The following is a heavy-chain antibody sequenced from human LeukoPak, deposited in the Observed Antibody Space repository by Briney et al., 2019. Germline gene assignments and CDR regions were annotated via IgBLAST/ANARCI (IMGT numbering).Heavy chain of an antibody. Sequence: GGSLRLSCAASGFAFSSYAMSWVRQAPGKGLEWVSAISGSGGSTYYADSVKGRFTISRDNSKNTLYLQMNSLRAEDTAVYYCAKDALPYYDFWSGYSGYYYYGMDVWGQGTTVTVSS. V-gene: IGHV3-23*01. CDR1: GFAFSSYA. J-gene: IGHJ6*02. CDR3: AKDALPYYDFWSGYSGYYYYGMDV. D-gene: IGHD3-3*01. CDR2: ISGSGGST.